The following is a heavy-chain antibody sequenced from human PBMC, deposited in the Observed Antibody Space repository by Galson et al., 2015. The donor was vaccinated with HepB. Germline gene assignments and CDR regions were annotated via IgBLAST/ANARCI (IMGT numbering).Heavy chain of an antibody. CDR2: INAGNGNT. Sequence: SVKVSCKASGYTFTYYVMHWVRQAPGQRLEWMGWINAGNGNTKYSQKFQGRVTITRDTSASTAYMELSSLRSEDTAVYYCTRDGRGWYHDYWGQGTLVTVSS. D-gene: IGHD6-19*01. CDR1: GYTFTYYV. CDR3: TRDGRGWYHDY. V-gene: IGHV1-3*01. J-gene: IGHJ4*02.